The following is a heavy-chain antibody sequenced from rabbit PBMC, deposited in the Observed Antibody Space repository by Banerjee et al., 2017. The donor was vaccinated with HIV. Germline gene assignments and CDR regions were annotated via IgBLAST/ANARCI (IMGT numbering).Heavy chain of an antibody. D-gene: IGHD4-1*01. CDR3: ARDLAGVIGWNFNL. Sequence: QEQLVESGGGLVQPEGSLTLTCKASGFTLSSYWMWWVRQAPGKGLEWIACIGAGSSGTTYYASWAKGRFTISKTSSTTVTLQMTSLTAADTATYLCARDLAGVIGWNFNLWGPGTLVTDS. CDR2: IGAGSSGTT. CDR1: GFTLSSYW. J-gene: IGHJ4*01. V-gene: IGHV1S45*01.